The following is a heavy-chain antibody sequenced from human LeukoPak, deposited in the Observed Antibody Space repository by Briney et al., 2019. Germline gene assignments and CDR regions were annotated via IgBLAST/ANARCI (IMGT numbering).Heavy chain of an antibody. Sequence: SETLSLTCTVSGGSISSYYWSWIRQPAGKGLEWIGRIYTSGSTIYNPSLKSRVTISVDTSKNQFSLKLSSVTAADTAVYYCARVYCSSTSCSFFDYWGQGTLVTVSS. J-gene: IGHJ4*02. CDR3: ARVYCSSTSCSFFDY. CDR1: GGSISSYY. CDR2: IYTSGST. V-gene: IGHV4-4*07. D-gene: IGHD2-2*01.